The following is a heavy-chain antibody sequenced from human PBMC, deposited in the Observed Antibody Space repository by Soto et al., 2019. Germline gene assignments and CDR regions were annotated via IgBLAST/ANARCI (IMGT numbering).Heavy chain of an antibody. CDR3: ARAFGNWRPFDI. CDR2: VNPNTGVT. CDR1: GYTFNGYY. Sequence: GASVKVSCKASGYTFNGYYIQWVRQAPGQGLEWMGWVNPNTGVTNFAQKFQGRLTMTRDTSISTAYMELTRLTSDDTAVYYCARAFGNWRPFDIWGQGTMVTVSS. V-gene: IGHV1-2*02. D-gene: IGHD1-1*01. J-gene: IGHJ3*02.